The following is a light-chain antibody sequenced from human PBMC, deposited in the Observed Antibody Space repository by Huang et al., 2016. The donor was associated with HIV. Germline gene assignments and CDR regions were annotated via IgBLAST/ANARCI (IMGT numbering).Light chain of an antibody. J-gene: IGKJ4*01. Sequence: EVMLTQSLSILSLSLGGTGTISCKASQSVGSYVAWYQQRPGQSPRLLLYDTSNRAAGIPTRFSGSGSGTDFTLTISGLESGDLGVFYCQQRSTWPLTFGGGTKVA. CDR1: QSVGSY. CDR2: DTS. CDR3: QQRSTWPLT. V-gene: IGKV3-11*01.